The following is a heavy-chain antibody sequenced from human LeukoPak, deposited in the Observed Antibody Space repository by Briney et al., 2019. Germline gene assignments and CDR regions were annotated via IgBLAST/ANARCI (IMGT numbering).Heavy chain of an antibody. Sequence: NRGESLKISCKGSGYSFTSSWIAWVRQIPGKGQEWMGIMYPGDSDTRYSPSFKGQVTISADKSISTAYLQWSSLKASDTAMYYCARSSSSWYSWFDPWGQGTLVTVSS. CDR3: ARSSSSWYSWFDP. V-gene: IGHV5-51*01. CDR2: MYPGDSDT. J-gene: IGHJ5*02. CDR1: GYSFTSSW. D-gene: IGHD6-13*01.